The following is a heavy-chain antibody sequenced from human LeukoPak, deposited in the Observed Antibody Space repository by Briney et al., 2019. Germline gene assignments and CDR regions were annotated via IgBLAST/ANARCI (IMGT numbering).Heavy chain of an antibody. CDR2: ISYDGSNK. J-gene: IGHJ6*02. V-gene: IGHV3-30-3*01. Sequence: PGRSLRLSCGASGFTFRSHAMHWVRQAPGKGLEWVALISYDGSNKYYADSVKGRFTISRDNSKNTLYLQMNSLRPEDTAMYHCAKDQESGAVYYYAMDVWGQGTTVTVSS. CDR3: AKDQESGAVYYYAMDV. CDR1: GFTFRSHA. D-gene: IGHD3-3*01.